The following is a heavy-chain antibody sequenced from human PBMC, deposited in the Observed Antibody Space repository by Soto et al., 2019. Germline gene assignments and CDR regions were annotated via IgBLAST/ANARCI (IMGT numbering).Heavy chain of an antibody. Sequence: QVQLVESGGGLVQPGRSLRLSCAASRFTFSSYSMHWVRQAPGEGLEGVAIISYDGSNKNYADSVKGRFTISRDNSKNTLYLQMNILRAEDTAVYYCARDRGSSGWTDAFDMWGQGTMVTVSS. J-gene: IGHJ3*02. CDR3: ARDRGSSGWTDAFDM. CDR1: RFTFSSYS. D-gene: IGHD6-19*01. CDR2: ISYDGSNK. V-gene: IGHV3-30-3*01.